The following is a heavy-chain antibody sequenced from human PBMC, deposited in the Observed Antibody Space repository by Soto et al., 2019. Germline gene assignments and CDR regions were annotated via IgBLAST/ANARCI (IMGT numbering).Heavy chain of an antibody. CDR2: ICYTGNT. CDR3: ARPRWKDGIK. CDR1: GGSMNNDSYY. V-gene: IGHV4-39*01. D-gene: IGHD1-20*01. Sequence: PSETLSLTCVVSGGSMNNDSYYWGWIRQPPGKGLEWIGTICYTGNTFYNPSLRSRVTISVDTSKNQLSLKLTSLTVADTAVYYCARPRWKDGIKWGRGILVTVSS. J-gene: IGHJ4*02.